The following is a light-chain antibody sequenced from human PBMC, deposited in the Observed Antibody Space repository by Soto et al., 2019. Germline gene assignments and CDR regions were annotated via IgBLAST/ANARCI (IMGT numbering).Light chain of an antibody. CDR2: QVS. Sequence: EVVLTQSPLSLSVTLGQPASISCGSSRSLVHSAGNIYLIWFQQRPGQSPRRLIYQVSNRDCGVPDRFSGSGSVTDFTLKISMVEAEDVGVYYCLQATHWPHTFGQGTKVDIK. V-gene: IGKV2-30*02. J-gene: IGKJ2*01. CDR1: RSLVHSAGNIY. CDR3: LQATHWPHT.